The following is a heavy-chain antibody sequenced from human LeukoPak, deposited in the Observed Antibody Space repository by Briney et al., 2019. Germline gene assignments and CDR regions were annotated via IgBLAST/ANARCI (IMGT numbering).Heavy chain of an antibody. D-gene: IGHD1-26*01. CDR3: AKGGKWDVTPFDY. V-gene: IGHV3-23*01. Sequence: GGSLRLSCAASGFTFSSYGMHWVRQAPGKGLEWVSAISGSGGSTYYADSVKGRFTISRDNSKNTLYLQMNSLRAEDTAVYYCAKGGKWDVTPFDYWGQGTLVTVSS. J-gene: IGHJ4*02. CDR2: ISGSGGST. CDR1: GFTFSSYG.